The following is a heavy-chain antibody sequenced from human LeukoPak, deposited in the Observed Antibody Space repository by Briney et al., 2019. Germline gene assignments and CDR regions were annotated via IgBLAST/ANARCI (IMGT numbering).Heavy chain of an antibody. V-gene: IGHV3-23*01. CDR1: GFTFNIYA. CDR2: TCGSAGCK. J-gene: IGHJ5*02. CDR3: ARDRRNYHESNGHYYQRDGDH. D-gene: IGHD3-22*01. Sequence: QAGGSLRLSCAASGFTFNIYAMIWLRLAPGKGLQWFASTCGSAGCKYYADSVKGRFTISRDNSKNTLYLQMNSLRAEDTAIYYCARDRRNYHESNGHYYQRDGDHWGRGTLVTVPS.